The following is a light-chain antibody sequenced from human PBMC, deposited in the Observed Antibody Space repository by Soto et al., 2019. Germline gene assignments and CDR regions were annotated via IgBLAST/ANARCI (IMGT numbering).Light chain of an antibody. CDR3: QAWDSSVV. CDR1: KLGDKY. Sequence: SYELTQPPSVSVSPGQTASITCFGDKLGDKYACWHQQKPGQSPVLVIYQDSKRPSGIPERFSGSNSGNTATLTISGTQAMDEADYYCQAWDSSVVFGGGTKLTVL. CDR2: QDS. J-gene: IGLJ2*01. V-gene: IGLV3-1*01.